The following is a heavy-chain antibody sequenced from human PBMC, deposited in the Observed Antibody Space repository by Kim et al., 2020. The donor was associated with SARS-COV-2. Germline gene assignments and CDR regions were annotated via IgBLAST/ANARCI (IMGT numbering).Heavy chain of an antibody. J-gene: IGHJ6*02. V-gene: IGHV1-69*01. Sequence: AQKFQGRVTITADESTSTAYMELSSLRSEDTAVYYCAREQVIPRIYGMDVWGQGTTVTVSS. CDR3: AREQVIPRIYGMDV. D-gene: IGHD3-22*01.